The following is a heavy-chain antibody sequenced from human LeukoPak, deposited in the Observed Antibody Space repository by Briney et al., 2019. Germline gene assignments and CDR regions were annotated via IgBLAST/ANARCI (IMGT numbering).Heavy chain of an antibody. CDR1: GFTFSIYT. CDR2: IGGGGGSI. V-gene: IGHV3-23*01. CDR3: AKGMGLAHYYFYGMDV. Sequence: PGGSLRLSCVASGFTFSIYTMNWVRQAPGKGLEWVSVIGGGGGSIYYADSVKGRFTISRDNSKNTLYLQMTSLRAEDAAIYYCAKGMGLAHYYFYGMDVWGQGTTVTVSS. J-gene: IGHJ6*02. D-gene: IGHD6-19*01.